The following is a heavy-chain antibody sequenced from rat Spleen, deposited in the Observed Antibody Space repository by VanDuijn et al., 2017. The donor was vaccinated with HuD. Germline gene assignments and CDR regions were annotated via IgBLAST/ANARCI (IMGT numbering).Heavy chain of an antibody. Sequence: EVQLVESGGGLVQPGRSLKLSCAASGFTFSNYGMAWVRQAPTKGLEWVATISYDGSSTYYRDSVKGRFTISRDNAKSTLYLQMDSLRSEDTATYYCARHITYYYSGEEYFDYWGQGVMVTVSS. J-gene: IGHJ2*01. CDR1: GFTFSNYG. CDR3: ARHITYYYSGEEYFDY. D-gene: IGHD1-1*01. CDR2: ISYDGSST. V-gene: IGHV5-29*01.